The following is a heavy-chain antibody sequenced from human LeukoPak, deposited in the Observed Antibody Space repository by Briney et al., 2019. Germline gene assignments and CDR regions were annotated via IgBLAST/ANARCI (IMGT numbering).Heavy chain of an antibody. J-gene: IGHJ6*03. D-gene: IGHD2-2*01. CDR3: ARVRTSCNPECDYYYMDV. CDR2: IIPIFGTA. CDR1: GGTFSSYA. V-gene: IGHV1-69*05. Sequence: ASVKVSCKASGGTFSSYAISWVRQAPGQGLEWMGGIIPIFGTANYAQKFQGRVTITTDESTSTAYMELSSLRSEDTAVYYCARVRTSCNPECDYYYMDVWGKGTTVTVSS.